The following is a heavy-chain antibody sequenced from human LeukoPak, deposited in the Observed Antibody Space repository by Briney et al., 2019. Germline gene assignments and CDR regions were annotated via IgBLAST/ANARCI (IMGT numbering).Heavy chain of an antibody. Sequence: GGSLRLSCVASGFTFGKYWMSWVRQAPGKGLEWVANIKLNGSEKNYVDSVKGRFTISRDNTKNSLYLQMNSLRVEDTAVFYCARDQYDTWSRRGNFDSWGQGTLVIVSS. D-gene: IGHD3-3*01. J-gene: IGHJ4*02. V-gene: IGHV3-7*03. CDR2: IKLNGSEK. CDR1: GFTFGKYW. CDR3: ARDQYDTWSRRGNFDS.